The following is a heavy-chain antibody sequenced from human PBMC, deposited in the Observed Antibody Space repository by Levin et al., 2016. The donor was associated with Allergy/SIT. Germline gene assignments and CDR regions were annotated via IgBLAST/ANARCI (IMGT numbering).Heavy chain of an antibody. J-gene: IGHJ3*02. CDR3: AKTKAGLFGVVIDAFDI. V-gene: IGHV3-23*01. CDR1: GFTFSSYA. D-gene: IGHD3-3*01. CDR2: ISGSGGST. Sequence: GESLKISCAASGFTFSSYAMSWVRQAPGKGLEWVSAISGSGGSTYYADSVKGRFTISRDNSKNTLYLQMNSLRAEDTAVYYCAKTKAGLFGVVIDAFDIWGQGTMVTVSS.